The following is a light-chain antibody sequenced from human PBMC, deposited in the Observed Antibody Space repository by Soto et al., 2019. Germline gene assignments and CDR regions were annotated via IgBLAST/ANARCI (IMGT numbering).Light chain of an antibody. J-gene: IGKJ4*01. Sequence: DIQMTQSPSFVSASVGDSVTITCRASQGINTWLAWYQQKPGKAPKLLIYAASSLQRGVPPRFSGSGSGTDFSLSITSLQPEDFATYFCQQASSFPLTFGGGTKIE. CDR2: AAS. CDR1: QGINTW. V-gene: IGKV1D-12*01. CDR3: QQASSFPLT.